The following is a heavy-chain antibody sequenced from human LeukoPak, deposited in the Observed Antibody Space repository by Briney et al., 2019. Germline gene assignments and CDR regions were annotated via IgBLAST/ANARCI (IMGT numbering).Heavy chain of an antibody. CDR1: GFTFSDFW. V-gene: IGHV3-23*01. D-gene: IGHD3-10*01. CDR3: AKDATYYYGSGTPYYFDY. J-gene: IGHJ4*02. Sequence: GGSLRLSRAASGFTFSDFWVEWFRQAPGKGLEWVSAISGSGGSTYYADSVKGRFTISRDNSKNTLYLQMNSLRAEDTAVYYCAKDATYYYGSGTPYYFDYWGQGTLVTVSS. CDR2: ISGSGGST.